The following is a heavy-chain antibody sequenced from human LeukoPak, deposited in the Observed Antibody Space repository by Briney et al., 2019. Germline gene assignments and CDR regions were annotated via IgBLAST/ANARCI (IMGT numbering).Heavy chain of an antibody. D-gene: IGHD6-19*01. CDR2: IYYSGST. J-gene: IGHJ4*02. V-gene: IGHV4-59*08. Sequence: SETLSLTCTVSGGSIGGYYWSWIRQPPGKGPEWIGYIYYSGSTNYNPSLKSRVTISVDTSKNQFSLKMNSVTAADTAVYYCARLASHGWSHCDYWGQGTLVTVSS. CDR3: ARLASHGWSHCDY. CDR1: GGSIGGYY.